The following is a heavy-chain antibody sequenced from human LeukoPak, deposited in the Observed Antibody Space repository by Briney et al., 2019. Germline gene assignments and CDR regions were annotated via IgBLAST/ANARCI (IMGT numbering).Heavy chain of an antibody. Sequence: GGSLRLSCAASGFTFSSYSMNWVRQAPGKGLEWASSISSSSSYIYYADSVKGRFTISRDNAKNSLYLQMNSLRAEDTAVYYCARGRAVAGTGYGYWGQGTLVTVSS. CDR3: ARGRAVAGTGYGY. CDR2: ISSSSSYI. V-gene: IGHV3-21*01. CDR1: GFTFSSYS. D-gene: IGHD6-19*01. J-gene: IGHJ4*02.